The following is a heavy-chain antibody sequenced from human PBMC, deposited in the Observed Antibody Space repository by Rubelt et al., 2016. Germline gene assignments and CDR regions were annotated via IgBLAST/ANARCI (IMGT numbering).Heavy chain of an antibody. Sequence: SMNWVRQAPGKGLEWVSYISSSSSTIYYADSAKGRFTISRDNAKNSLYLQMNSLRAEDTAVYYCARGPSSSWPNWFDPWGQGTLVTVSS. CDR2: ISSSSSTI. CDR3: ARGPSSSWPNWFDP. J-gene: IGHJ5*02. V-gene: IGHV3-48*04. CDR1: S. D-gene: IGHD6-13*01.